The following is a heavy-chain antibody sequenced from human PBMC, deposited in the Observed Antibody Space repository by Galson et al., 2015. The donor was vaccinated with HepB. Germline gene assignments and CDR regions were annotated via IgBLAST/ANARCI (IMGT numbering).Heavy chain of an antibody. CDR2: MNPNSGNT. CDR3: ARGEADYGDYGGDY. J-gene: IGHJ4*02. Sequence: SVKVSCKASGYTFTSYDINWVRQATGQGLEWMGWMNPNSGNTGYAQKFQGRVTMTRNTSISTAYMELSSLRSEDTAVYYCARGEADYGDYGGDYWGQGTLVTVSS. V-gene: IGHV1-8*01. D-gene: IGHD4-17*01. CDR1: GYTFTSYD.